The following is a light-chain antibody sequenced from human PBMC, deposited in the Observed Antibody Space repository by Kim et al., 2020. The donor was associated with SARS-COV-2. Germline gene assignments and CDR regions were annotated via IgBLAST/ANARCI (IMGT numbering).Light chain of an antibody. CDR3: QAWDSSTAV. V-gene: IGLV3-1*01. J-gene: IGLJ3*02. CDR1: KLGDKY. CDR2: QDS. Sequence: YELTQPPSVSVSPGQTASITCSGDKLGDKYACWYQQKSGQSPVLVMYQDSKRPSGIPERFSGSNSGNTATLTISGTEAMDEADYYCQAWDSSTAVFGGGTQLTVL.